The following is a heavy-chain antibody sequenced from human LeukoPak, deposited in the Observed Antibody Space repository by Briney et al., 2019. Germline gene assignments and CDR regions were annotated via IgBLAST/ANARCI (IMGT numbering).Heavy chain of an antibody. CDR3: AREAYDSGSFRTDYYYMDV. V-gene: IGHV1-2*02. CDR1: GYTFTGYY. Sequence: GASVKVSCKASGYTFTGYYMHWVRQAPGQGLEWMGWINHNSGGTNYAQKFQGRVTMTRDTSISTAYMELSRLRSDDTAVYYCAREAYDSGSFRTDYYYMDVWVKGTTVTISS. D-gene: IGHD3-10*01. J-gene: IGHJ6*03. CDR2: INHNSGGT.